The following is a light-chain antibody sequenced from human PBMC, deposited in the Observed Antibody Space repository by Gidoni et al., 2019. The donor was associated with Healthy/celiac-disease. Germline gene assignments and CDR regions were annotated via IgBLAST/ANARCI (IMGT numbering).Light chain of an antibody. J-gene: IGKJ4*01. V-gene: IGKV3-15*01. CDR1: QSVSSN. CDR2: GAS. CDR3: HQYNNWPPLT. Sequence: EIVMTQSPATLSVCPGERATLSCRASQSVSSNLAWYQQRPGQAPRLLIYGASTRATGIPARFSGSGSGTEFTLTISSLQSEDFAVYYCHQYNNWPPLTFGGGTKVEIK.